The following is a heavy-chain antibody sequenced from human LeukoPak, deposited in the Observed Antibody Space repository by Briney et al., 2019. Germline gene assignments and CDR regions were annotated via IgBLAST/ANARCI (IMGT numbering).Heavy chain of an antibody. J-gene: IGHJ3*02. CDR3: TRDPGYGDYDAFDI. Sequence: TSETLSLTCTVSGGSISSYYWSWIRQPPGKGLKWIGYIYYSGSTNYNPSLKSRVTISVDTSKNQFSLKLSSVTAADTAVYYCTRDPGYGDYDAFDIWGQGTMVTVSS. V-gene: IGHV4-59*01. D-gene: IGHD4-17*01. CDR2: IYYSGST. CDR1: GGSISSYY.